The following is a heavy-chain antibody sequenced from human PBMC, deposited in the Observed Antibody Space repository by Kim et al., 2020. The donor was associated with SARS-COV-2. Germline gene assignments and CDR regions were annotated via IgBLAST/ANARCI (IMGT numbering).Heavy chain of an antibody. D-gene: IGHD3-10*01. CDR3: ARDRFRVLIWLGELAD. J-gene: IGHJ1*01. CDR2: ISYDGSNK. CDR1: GFTFSSYA. V-gene: IGHV3-30*04. Sequence: GGSLRLSCAASGFTFSSYAMHWVRQAPGKGLEWVAVISYDGSNKYYADSVKGRFTISRDNSKNTLYLQMNRLRAEDTAVYYCARDRFRVLIWLGELADWG.